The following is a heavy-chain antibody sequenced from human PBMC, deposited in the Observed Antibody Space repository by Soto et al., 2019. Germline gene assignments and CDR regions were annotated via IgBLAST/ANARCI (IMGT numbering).Heavy chain of an antibody. CDR2: SSGSGDST. D-gene: IGHD1-26*01. Sequence: PGGSLRLSCAVSGVTFRSYAMSWVRQPPGKGLEWVSGSSGSGDSTYNADSVKGRFTISRDNSKNTLFLQMNSLRVEDTAVYYCARGSSGAGNDYWGQGTLVTVSS. J-gene: IGHJ4*02. CDR1: GVTFRSYA. V-gene: IGHV3-23*01. CDR3: ARGSSGAGNDY.